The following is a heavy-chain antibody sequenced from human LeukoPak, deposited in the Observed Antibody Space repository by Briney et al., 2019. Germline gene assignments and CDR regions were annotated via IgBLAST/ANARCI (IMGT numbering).Heavy chain of an antibody. J-gene: IGHJ4*02. CDR2: IYSGTI. Sequence: GGSLRLSCTVSGFTVSSNSMSWVRQAPGKGLEWVSFIYSGTIHYSDSVKGRFTISRDNSKNTLYLQMNSLRAEDTAVYYCAREVVGAPDYWGQGTLVTVSS. V-gene: IGHV3-66*03. CDR1: GFTVSSNS. D-gene: IGHD1-26*01. CDR3: AREVVGAPDY.